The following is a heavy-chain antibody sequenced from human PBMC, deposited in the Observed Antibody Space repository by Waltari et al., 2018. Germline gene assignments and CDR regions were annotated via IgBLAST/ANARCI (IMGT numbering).Heavy chain of an antibody. CDR3: ARDHVFRGDFWSGYYDS. V-gene: IGHV3-7*01. CDR1: GFTFSSYW. D-gene: IGHD3-3*01. Sequence: EVQLEESGGGLVQPGGSLRLSCAASGFTFSSYWMTWVRQAPGKGREGVAKKKQDGSETYYADSLKGRFTNSRDNAKNSLYLQMNSLRAEDTALYYCARDHVFRGDFWSGYYDSWGQGTLVTVSS. J-gene: IGHJ4*02. CDR2: KKQDGSET.